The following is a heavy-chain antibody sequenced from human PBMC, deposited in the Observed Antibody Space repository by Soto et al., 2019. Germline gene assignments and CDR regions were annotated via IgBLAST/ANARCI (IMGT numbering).Heavy chain of an antibody. Sequence: VQLLESGGGLVQPGGSLRLSCAASGFTFSSYAMSWVRQAPGKGLAWVSAISGSGGNTYYADSVKGRFSISRDNSKKTLYLLMNSRRAEDMAVYYCAKDASLTTVTTYYYYGMDVWGQGTTVTVSS. CDR2: ISGSGGNT. V-gene: IGHV3-23*01. D-gene: IGHD4-17*01. CDR3: AKDASLTTVTTYYYYGMDV. J-gene: IGHJ6*02. CDR1: GFTFSSYA.